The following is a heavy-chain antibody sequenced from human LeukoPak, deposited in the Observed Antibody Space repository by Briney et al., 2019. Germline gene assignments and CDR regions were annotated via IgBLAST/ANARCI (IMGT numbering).Heavy chain of an antibody. CDR1: GGSISSGGYY. V-gene: IGHV4-31*03. Sequence: PSQTLSLTCTVSGGSISSGGYYWSWIRQHPGKGLEWIGYIYYSGSTHYNPSLKSRVTISLDMSRTQFSLKLSSVTAADTAVYYCARTPRPASVAAGNNWFDPWGQGTLVTVSS. CDR2: IYYSGST. CDR3: ARTPRPASVAAGNNWFDP. J-gene: IGHJ5*02. D-gene: IGHD1-14*01.